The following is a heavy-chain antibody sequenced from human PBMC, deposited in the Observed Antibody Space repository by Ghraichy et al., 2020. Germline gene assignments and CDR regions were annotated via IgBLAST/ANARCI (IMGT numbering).Heavy chain of an antibody. J-gene: IGHJ4*02. V-gene: IGHV3-23*01. Sequence: GGSLRLSCAASGFTFSSYAISWVRQAPGKGLEWVSVISGSGVSTYYADSVKGRFTISRDNSKNTLYLQMNSLRAEDSAVYFCAKVRYYDFWSAYQTAHQYYFDFWGQGTLVTVSS. CDR1: GFTFSSYA. CDR2: ISGSGVST. CDR3: AKVRYYDFWSAYQTAHQYYFDF. D-gene: IGHD3-3*01.